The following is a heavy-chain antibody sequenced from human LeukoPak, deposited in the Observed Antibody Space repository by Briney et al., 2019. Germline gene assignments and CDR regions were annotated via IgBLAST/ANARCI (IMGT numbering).Heavy chain of an antibody. CDR3: ARRIFGVVIILSSMGAFDI. CDR1: GYSISSGYY. V-gene: IGHV4-38-2*01. Sequence: SETLSLTCAVSGYSISSGYYWGWIRQPPGKGLEWIGSIYHSGSTYYNPSLKSRVTMSVDTSKNQFSLKLSSVTAADTAVYYCARRIFGVVIILSSMGAFDIWGQGTMVTVSS. J-gene: IGHJ3*02. CDR2: IYHSGST. D-gene: IGHD3-3*01.